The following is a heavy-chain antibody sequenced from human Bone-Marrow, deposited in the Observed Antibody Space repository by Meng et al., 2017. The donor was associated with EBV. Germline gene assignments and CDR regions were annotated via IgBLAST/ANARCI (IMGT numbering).Heavy chain of an antibody. CDR2: IYDGGTT. J-gene: IGHJ4*02. CDR3: AKSSSSTPGVVDS. V-gene: IGHV4-61*01. CDR1: GASGSGGTFP. D-gene: IGHD6-6*01. Sequence: QVQLPESGPGLVTPSETLSLTCTVAGASGSGGTFPWSWIRQPPGKELEWIGYIYDGGTTIYNPSLKSRVTIFLDTSRNQFSLGLRSVTTADTAVYYCAKSSSSTPGVVDSWGQGTLVTVSS.